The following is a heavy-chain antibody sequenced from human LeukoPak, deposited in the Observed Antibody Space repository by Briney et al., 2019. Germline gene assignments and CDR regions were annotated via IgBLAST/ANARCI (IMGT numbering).Heavy chain of an antibody. CDR3: ASEAVAAPGY. Sequence: GGSLRLSCAASGFTASSNYMSWARQAPGKGLEWVSVIYSGGSTYYADSVKGRFTISRDNSKNTLYLQMNSLRAEDTAVYYCASEAVAAPGYWGQGTLVTVSS. J-gene: IGHJ4*02. V-gene: IGHV3-66*02. D-gene: IGHD6-19*01. CDR1: GFTASSNY. CDR2: IYSGGST.